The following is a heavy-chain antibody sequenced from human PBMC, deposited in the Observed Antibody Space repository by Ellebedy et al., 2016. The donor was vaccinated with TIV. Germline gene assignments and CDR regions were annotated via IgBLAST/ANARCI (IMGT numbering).Heavy chain of an antibody. V-gene: IGHV1-2*02. D-gene: IGHD4-23*01. CDR1: GYTFTGYY. Sequence: AASVKVSCKASGYTFTGYYMHWVRQAPGQGLEWMGWINPNSGGTNYAQKFQGRVTMTRDTSISTAYMELSRLRSDDTAVYYCARDFDPWLLNGGNIFRLDVWGQGTTVTVSS. CDR2: INPNSGGT. J-gene: IGHJ6*02. CDR3: ARDFDPWLLNGGNIFRLDV.